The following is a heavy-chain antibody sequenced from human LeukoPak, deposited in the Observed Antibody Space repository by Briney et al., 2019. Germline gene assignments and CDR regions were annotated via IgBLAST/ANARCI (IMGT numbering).Heavy chain of an antibody. CDR1: GGSFSGYY. CDR3: ARHKTQSTYRYGSTSMGFDP. D-gene: IGHD2-2*01. J-gene: IGHJ5*02. Sequence: SETLSLTCAVYGGSFSGYYWSWIRQPPGKGLEWIGEINHSGSTNYNPSLKSRATISVDTSKNQFSLKLSSVTAADTAVYYCARHKTQSTYRYGSTSMGFDPWGQGTLVTVSS. CDR2: INHSGST. V-gene: IGHV4-34*01.